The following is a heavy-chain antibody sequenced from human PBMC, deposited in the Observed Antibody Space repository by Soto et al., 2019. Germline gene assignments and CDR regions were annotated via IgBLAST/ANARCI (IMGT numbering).Heavy chain of an antibody. Sequence: GGSLRLSCAASGFTFSSYAMHWVRQAPGKGLEWVAVISYDGRHKYYADSVKGRFTISRDPSKNTLYLQMNSLRAEDTAVYYCARDSHQWLLPHYCFDYWGQGTLVTVSS. CDR1: GFTFSSYA. J-gene: IGHJ4*02. V-gene: IGHV3-30*04. D-gene: IGHD3-22*01. CDR3: ARDSHQWLLPHYCFDY. CDR2: ISYDGRHK.